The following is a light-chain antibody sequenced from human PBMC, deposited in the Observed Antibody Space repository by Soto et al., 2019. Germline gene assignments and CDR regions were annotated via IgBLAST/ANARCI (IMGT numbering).Light chain of an antibody. CDR3: QSYDSSPV. CDR1: SSNIGAGSD. J-gene: IGLJ2*01. Sequence: QSVLPQPPSVSGAPGQRVTISCTGSSSNIGAGSDVHWYQQLPGTAPKLLIYGNSNRPSGVPDRFSGSKSGTSASLAITGLLAEDEADYYCQSYDSSPVFGGGTKLTVL. V-gene: IGLV1-40*01. CDR2: GNS.